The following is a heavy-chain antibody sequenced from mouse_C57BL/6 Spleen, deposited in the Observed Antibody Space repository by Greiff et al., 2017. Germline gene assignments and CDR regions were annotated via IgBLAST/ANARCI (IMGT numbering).Heavy chain of an antibody. CDR1: GFTFSDYW. J-gene: IGHJ2*01. CDR3: TGETGTNY. Sequence: EVKLEESGGGLVQPGGSMKLSCIASGFTFSDYWMNWVRQSPDKGLEWVAQIRLKSDNYATHYAESVKGRFTISRDDSKSSVYLQMNNLRAEDTGMYYCTGETGTNYWGQGTTLTVSS. V-gene: IGHV6-3*01. CDR2: IRLKSDNYAT. D-gene: IGHD3-3*01.